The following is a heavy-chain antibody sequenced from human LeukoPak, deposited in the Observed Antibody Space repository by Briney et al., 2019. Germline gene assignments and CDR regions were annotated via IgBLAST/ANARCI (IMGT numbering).Heavy chain of an antibody. CDR2: IIPIFGTA. CDR1: GGTFSSYA. V-gene: IGHV1-69*05. D-gene: IGHD6-13*01. J-gene: IGHJ6*03. CDR3: ARDQYSSSWYDYYYYMDV. Sequence: SVKVSCKASGGTFSSYAISWVRQAPGQGLEWMGGIIPIFGTANYAQKFQGRVTITTDESTSTAYMELSSLRSEDTAVYYCARDQYSSSWYDYYYYMDVWGKGTTVTVSS.